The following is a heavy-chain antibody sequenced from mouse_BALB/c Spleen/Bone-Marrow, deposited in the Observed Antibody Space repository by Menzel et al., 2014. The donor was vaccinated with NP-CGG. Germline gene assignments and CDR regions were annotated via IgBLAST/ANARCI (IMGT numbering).Heavy chain of an antibody. J-gene: IGHJ3*01. CDR2: INPSSGYN. CDR1: GYTFTSYT. CDR3: AGYYYGEGFAY. Sequence: QVQLQQSGPELVKPGASVKMSCKASGYTFTSYTIQWVKRRPGQGLEWIGYINPSSGYNEYNQKFKDKATSTADKSSSTAYMQLSSLTSEDSAVYYCAGYYYGEGFAYWGQGTLVTVSA. D-gene: IGHD1-1*01. V-gene: IGHV1S26*01.